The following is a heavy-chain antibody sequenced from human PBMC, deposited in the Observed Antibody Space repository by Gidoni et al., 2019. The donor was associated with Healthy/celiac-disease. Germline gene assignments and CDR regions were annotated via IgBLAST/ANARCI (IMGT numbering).Heavy chain of an antibody. J-gene: IGHJ4*02. CDR1: GFSLSTSGVG. Sequence: QITLKESGPTLVKPTQTLTLTCTFSGFSLSTSGVGVGWIRQPPGKALEWLALIYWDDDKRYSPSLKSRLTITKDTSKNQVVLTMTNMDPVDTATYYCAHIRREYCSGGSCYFDYWGQGTLVTVSS. CDR3: AHIRREYCSGGSCYFDY. CDR2: IYWDDDK. D-gene: IGHD2-15*01. V-gene: IGHV2-5*02.